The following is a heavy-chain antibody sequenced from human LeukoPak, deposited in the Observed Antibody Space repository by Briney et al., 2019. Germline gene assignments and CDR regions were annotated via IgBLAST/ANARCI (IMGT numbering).Heavy chain of an antibody. CDR2: ISWNSGSI. Sequence: GGSLRLSCAASGFTFDDYAMHWVRQAPGKGLEWVSGISWNSGSIGYADSVKGRFTISRDNATNSLYLQMNSLRAEDTASYYCAKSSYCSSTSCFFDYWGQGTLVTVSS. V-gene: IGHV3-9*01. J-gene: IGHJ4*02. CDR1: GFTFDDYA. D-gene: IGHD2-2*01. CDR3: AKSSYCSSTSCFFDY.